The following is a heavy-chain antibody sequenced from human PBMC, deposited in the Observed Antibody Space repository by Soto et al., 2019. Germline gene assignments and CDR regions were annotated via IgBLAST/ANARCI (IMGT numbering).Heavy chain of an antibody. V-gene: IGHV2-5*01. Sequence: SGPTLVNPTQTLTLTCTFSGFSLSTSGVGVGWIRQPPGKALEWLALIYWNDDKRYSPSLKSRLTITKDTSKNQVVLTMTNMDPVDTATYYCAXXXAGXXXGWYVXXXXFDPXGQGTVVPVSS. CDR2: IYWNDDK. D-gene: IGHD6-19*01. CDR1: GFSLSTSGVG. CDR3: AXXXAGXXXGWYVXXXXFDP. J-gene: IGHJ5*02.